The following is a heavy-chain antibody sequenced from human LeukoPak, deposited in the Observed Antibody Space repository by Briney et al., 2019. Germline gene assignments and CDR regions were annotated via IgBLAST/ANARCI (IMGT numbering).Heavy chain of an antibody. D-gene: IGHD4-17*01. Sequence: GGPLRLSCAASGFTFSSHGMHWVRQAPGKGLEGVAVISYDGSNKYYADSVKGRFTISRDNSTLYLQMNSLSAEDTAVYYCAKELPGDYGGAFDIWGQGTMVTVSS. CDR1: GFTFSSHG. V-gene: IGHV3-30*18. CDR3: AKELPGDYGGAFDI. J-gene: IGHJ3*02. CDR2: ISYDGSNK.